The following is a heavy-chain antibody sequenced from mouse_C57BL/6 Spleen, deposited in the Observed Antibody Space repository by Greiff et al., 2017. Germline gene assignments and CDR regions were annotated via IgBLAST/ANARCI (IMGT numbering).Heavy chain of an antibody. CDR3: ARHEERGGRYAMDY. J-gene: IGHJ4*01. CDR2: FYPGSGSI. Sequence: VQLQESGAELVKPGASVQLSCKASGYTFTGYTIHWVKQRSGQGLEWIGWFYPGSGSIKYNEKFKDKATVTADTSSSTVYRELSRLTSEDSAVFFCARHEERGGRYAMDYRGQGTSVPVSS. CDR1: GYTFTGYT. V-gene: IGHV1-62-2*01.